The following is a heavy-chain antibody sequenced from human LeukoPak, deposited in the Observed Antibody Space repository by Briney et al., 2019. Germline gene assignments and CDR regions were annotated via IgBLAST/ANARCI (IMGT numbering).Heavy chain of an antibody. CDR1: GFTFSSYA. J-gene: IGHJ4*02. CDR2: ISYDGSNK. CDR3: LVGYYDSSGYYEFDY. D-gene: IGHD3-22*01. Sequence: GGSLRLSGAASGFTFSSYAMHWVRQAPGKGLEWVAVISYDGSNKYYADSVKGRFTISRDNSKNTLYLQMNSLRAEDTAVYYCLVGYYDSSGYYEFDYWGQGTLVTVSS. V-gene: IGHV3-30-3*01.